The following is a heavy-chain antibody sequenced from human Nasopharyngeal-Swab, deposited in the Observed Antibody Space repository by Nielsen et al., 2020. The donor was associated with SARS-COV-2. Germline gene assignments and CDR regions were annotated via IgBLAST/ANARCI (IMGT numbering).Heavy chain of an antibody. CDR3: ARDYVVPAADPDNYYYYMDV. Sequence: GGSLRLSCAASGFTFSRFGMGWVRQAPGKGLEWVSAISASGVTTYYADSVKGRFTISRDNSKNTLYLQMNSLRAEDTAVYYCARDYVVPAADPDNYYYYMDVWGKGTTVTVSS. J-gene: IGHJ6*03. V-gene: IGHV3-23*01. CDR1: GFTFSRFG. D-gene: IGHD2-2*01. CDR2: ISASGVTT.